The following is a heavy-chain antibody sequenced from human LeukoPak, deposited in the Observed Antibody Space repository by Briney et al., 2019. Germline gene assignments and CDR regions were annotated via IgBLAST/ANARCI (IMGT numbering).Heavy chain of an antibody. J-gene: IGHJ4*02. CDR1: GGSISSYY. CDR3: ARRIAAAGNVGTKFDY. CDR2: IYSGDNT. V-gene: IGHV4-4*07. Sequence: SETLSLTCSVSGGSISSYYWSWLRQPAGKGLEWIGRIYSGDNTIYNPSVKSRVTMSVDTSKNQFSLKLSSVTAADTAVYYCARRIAAAGNVGTKFDYWGQGTLVTVSS. D-gene: IGHD6-13*01.